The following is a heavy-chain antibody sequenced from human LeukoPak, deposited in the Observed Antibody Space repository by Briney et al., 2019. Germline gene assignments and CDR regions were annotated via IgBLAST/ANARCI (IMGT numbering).Heavy chain of an antibody. CDR3: AKEEGKSSGYY. J-gene: IGHJ4*02. V-gene: IGHV3-30*18. CDR1: GFTFSSYG. D-gene: IGHD3-22*01. CDR2: ISYDGSNK. Sequence: GGSLRLSCAASGFTFSSYGMHWVRQAPGKGLEWVAVISYDGSNKYYADSVKGRFTISRDNSKNTLYLQMNSLRAEDTAVYYCAKEEGKSSGYYWGQGTLVTVSS.